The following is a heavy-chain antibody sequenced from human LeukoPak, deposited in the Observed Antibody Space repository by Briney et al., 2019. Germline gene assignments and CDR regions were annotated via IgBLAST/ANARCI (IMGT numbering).Heavy chain of an antibody. D-gene: IGHD2-15*01. J-gene: IGHJ4*02. CDR1: GYSFTSYW. CDR3: ARHCSGGSCYGSFDY. CDR2: IYPGDSDT. Sequence: GESLKISRKGSGYSFTSYWIGWVRQMPGKGLEWMGIIYPGDSDTRYSPSFQGQVTISVDKSISTAYLQWSSLKASDTAMYYCARHCSGGSCYGSFDYWGQGTLVTVSS. V-gene: IGHV5-51*01.